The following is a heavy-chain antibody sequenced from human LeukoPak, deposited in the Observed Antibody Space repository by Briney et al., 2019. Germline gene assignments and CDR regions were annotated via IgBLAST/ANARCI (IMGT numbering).Heavy chain of an antibody. D-gene: IGHD3-10*01. CDR3: ARTIDYGSGIFDY. CDR2: IYYSGST. V-gene: IGHV4-31*03. Sequence: TLSLTCTVSGGSISSGGYYWSWIRQHPGKGLEWIGYIYYSGSTYYNPSLKSRVTISVDTSKNQFSLKLSSVAAADTAVYYCARTIDYGSGIFDYRGQGTLVTVSS. CDR1: GGSISSGGYY. J-gene: IGHJ4*02.